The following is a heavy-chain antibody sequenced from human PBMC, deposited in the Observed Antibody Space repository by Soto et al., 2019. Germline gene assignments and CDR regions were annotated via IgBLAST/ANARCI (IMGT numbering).Heavy chain of an antibody. V-gene: IGHV3-30*18. CDR2: ISYDGSNK. J-gene: IGHJ4*02. D-gene: IGHD1-26*01. CDR1: GFTFSSYG. Sequence: ESGGGVVQPGRSLRLSCAASGFTFSSYGMHWVRQAPGKGLEWVAVISYDGSNKYYADSVKGRFTISRDNSKNTLYLQMNSLRAEDTAVYYCAKDGVGATEFDYWGQGTLVTVSS. CDR3: AKDGVGATEFDY.